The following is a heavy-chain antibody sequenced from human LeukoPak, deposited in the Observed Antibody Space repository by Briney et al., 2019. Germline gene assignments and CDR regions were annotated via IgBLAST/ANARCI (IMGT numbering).Heavy chain of an antibody. D-gene: IGHD2-2*01. J-gene: IGHJ4*02. Sequence: SETLSLTCTVSGGSISSGGYYWSWIRQHPGKGLEWIGYIYYSGSTYYNPSLKSRVTISVDTSKNQFSLKLSSVTAADTAVYYCAREGVGVREIDYWGQGTLVTVSS. CDR1: GGSISSGGYY. V-gene: IGHV4-31*03. CDR2: IYYSGST. CDR3: AREGVGVREIDY.